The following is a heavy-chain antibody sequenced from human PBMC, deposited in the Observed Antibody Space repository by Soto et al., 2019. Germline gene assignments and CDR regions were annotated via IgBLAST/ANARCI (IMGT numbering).Heavy chain of an antibody. Sequence: QLQLQESGPGLVKPSETLSLTCTVSGGSISSSSYYWGWIRQPPGKGLEWIGSIYYRGNTYYNPSLKSRVPTSVDTSKNQFSLKLSSVTAADTAVDYCAREGGGYCSGGSCQVDYWGQGTLVTVSS. V-gene: IGHV4-39*02. CDR3: AREGGGYCSGGSCQVDY. J-gene: IGHJ4*02. CDR2: IYYRGNT. D-gene: IGHD2-15*01. CDR1: GGSISSSSYY.